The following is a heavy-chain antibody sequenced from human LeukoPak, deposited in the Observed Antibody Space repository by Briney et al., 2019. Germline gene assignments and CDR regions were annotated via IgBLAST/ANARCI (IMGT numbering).Heavy chain of an antibody. CDR3: ARLDYEDWFDP. Sequence: PSETLSLTCAVYGGSFSGYYWSWIRQPPGKGLEWIGEINHSGSTNYNPSLKSRVTISVDRSKNQFSLKLSSVTAADTAVYYCARLDYEDWFDPWGQGTLVTVSS. J-gene: IGHJ5*02. CDR2: INHSGST. D-gene: IGHD4-17*01. V-gene: IGHV4-34*01. CDR1: GGSFSGYY.